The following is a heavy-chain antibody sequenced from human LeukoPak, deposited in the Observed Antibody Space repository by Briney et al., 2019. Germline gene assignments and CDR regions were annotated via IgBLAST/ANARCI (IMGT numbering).Heavy chain of an antibody. CDR1: GFSLSSYE. J-gene: IGHJ3*02. V-gene: IGHV3-48*03. Sequence: GGSLRLSCAACGFSLSSYEMNWVRQAPGKGLAGVSYISASGTTIYYADSVKGRFTISSNNGEKSLYLQMNSLRAEDTAVYYCARDATTHTIGGYDEAFDIWGYGTRVTVSA. CDR3: ARDATTHTIGGYDEAFDI. CDR2: ISASGTTI. D-gene: IGHD6-19*01.